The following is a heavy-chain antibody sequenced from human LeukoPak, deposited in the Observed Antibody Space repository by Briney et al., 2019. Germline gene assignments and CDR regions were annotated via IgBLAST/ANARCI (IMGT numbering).Heavy chain of an antibody. CDR2: IKQDGSEK. CDR3: AAMFADY. CDR1: GFTFRSYW. D-gene: IGHD3-10*02. J-gene: IGHJ4*02. V-gene: IGHV3-7*01. Sequence: HPGGSLRLSCAAPGFTFRSYWMTWVRQAPGKGLEWVANIKQDGSEKNYVDSVKGRFTISRDNAKNSLYLQMNSLRAEDTAEYYCAAMFADYWGQGTLVTVSS.